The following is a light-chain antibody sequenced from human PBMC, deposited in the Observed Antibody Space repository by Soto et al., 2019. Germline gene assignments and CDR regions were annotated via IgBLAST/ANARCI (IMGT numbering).Light chain of an antibody. J-gene: IGLJ2*01. CDR2: EVS. Sequence: QSALTQPPSASGSPGQSVTISCTGTSSDVGGYNYVSWYQQRPGKAPKLMIYEVSKRPSGVPDRFSGSKSGNTASLTVSGLQAEDEADYYYSSYAGSNNVVFGGGTKLTVL. CDR1: SSDVGGYNY. CDR3: SSYAGSNNVV. V-gene: IGLV2-8*01.